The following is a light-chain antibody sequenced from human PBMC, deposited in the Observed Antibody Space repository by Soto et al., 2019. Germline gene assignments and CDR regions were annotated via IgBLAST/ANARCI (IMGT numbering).Light chain of an antibody. Sequence: DIQMTQSPSSLSASVGDRVTITCRASPYIATYLIWYQHKAGKAPKLLILSASRLQSGVPSRFSGSGSGTEFTLTISSLQPDYLATYFCQQSHSAPFTFGPGTKVDI. V-gene: IGKV1-39*01. CDR2: SAS. J-gene: IGKJ3*01. CDR1: PYIATY. CDR3: QQSHSAPFT.